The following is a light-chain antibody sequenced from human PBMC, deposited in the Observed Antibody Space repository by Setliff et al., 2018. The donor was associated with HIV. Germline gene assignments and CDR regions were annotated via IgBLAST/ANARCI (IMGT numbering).Light chain of an antibody. Sequence: DIQMTQSPSSLSASVGDRVTITCRASQSISSYLNWYQQKPGKAPKLLIFAASSLQGGVPSRFSGSGSGTLFTLTITSLQPEDFATYYCQQRGTFGPGTKVDIK. CDR2: AAS. CDR1: QSISSY. J-gene: IGKJ3*01. CDR3: QQRGT. V-gene: IGKV1-39*01.